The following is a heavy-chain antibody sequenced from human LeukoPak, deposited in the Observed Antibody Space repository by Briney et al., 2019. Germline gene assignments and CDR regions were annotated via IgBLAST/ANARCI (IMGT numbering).Heavy chain of an antibody. CDR2: ISSSSYI. Sequence: GGSLRLSCAASGFTFSSYSMNWVRRAPGKGLEWVSSISSSSYIYYADSVKGRFTISRDNAKNSLYLQMNSLTAEDTAVYYCARARSLATGGSRPLDYWGQGTQVTVSS. D-gene: IGHD6-13*01. J-gene: IGHJ4*02. V-gene: IGHV3-21*04. CDR1: GFTFSSYS. CDR3: ARARSLATGGSRPLDY.